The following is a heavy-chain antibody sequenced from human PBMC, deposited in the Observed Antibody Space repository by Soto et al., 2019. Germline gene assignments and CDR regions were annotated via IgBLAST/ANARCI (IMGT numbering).Heavy chain of an antibody. CDR3: ARRDTSGFLRYFDN. CDR1: GGTFSSFINYP. V-gene: IGHV1-69*06. D-gene: IGHD6-19*01. CDR2: IVPNVGTV. J-gene: IGHJ4*02. Sequence: QVQLVQSGAEVKKPGSSVKVSCKSSGGTFSSFINYPINWVRQAPGQGLEWMGGIVPNVGTVNYAQKFRGKVTITADKSTGTAYMELSSLRSEDTALYYCARRDTSGFLRYFDNWGQGTQVTVCS.